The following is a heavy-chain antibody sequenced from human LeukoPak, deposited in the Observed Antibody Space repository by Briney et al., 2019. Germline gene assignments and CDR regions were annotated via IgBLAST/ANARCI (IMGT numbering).Heavy chain of an antibody. D-gene: IGHD2-21*01. J-gene: IGHJ6*02. CDR3: FKQKTAYEMDV. Sequence: PGRSLRLSCAAPGFTFSSYGMHWVRQAPGKGLEWVALTSYEGSNKNYAESVKGRFTISRDNSKNTLYLQINSLRPEDTAVFFFFKQKTAYEMDVWGQGTTVTVSS. CDR2: TSYEGSNK. V-gene: IGHV3-30*03. CDR1: GFTFSSYG.